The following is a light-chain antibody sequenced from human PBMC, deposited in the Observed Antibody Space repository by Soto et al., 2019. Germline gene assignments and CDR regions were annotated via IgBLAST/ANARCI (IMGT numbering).Light chain of an antibody. J-gene: IGKJ2*01. CDR2: GVS. CDR1: QSVSSNY. Sequence: EIVLTQSPGTLSLSPGERATLSCRASQSVSSNYLAWYQKKPGQAPRLLIYGVSSRATGIPDRFSGSGSGTDFTLTISRLEPEDFAVYYCQQYGSSPYTFGQGTKLEIK. CDR3: QQYGSSPYT. V-gene: IGKV3-20*01.